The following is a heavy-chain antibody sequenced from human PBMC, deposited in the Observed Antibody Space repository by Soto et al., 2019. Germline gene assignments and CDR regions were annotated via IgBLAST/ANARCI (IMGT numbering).Heavy chain of an antibody. CDR1: GGSISSYY. CDR2: IYYSGST. V-gene: IGHV4-59*01. J-gene: IGHJ4*02. Sequence: SETLSLTCTVSGGSISSYYWSWIRQPPGKGLEWIGYIYYSGSTNYNPSLKSRVTISVDTSKNQFSLKLSSVTAADTAVYYCARADLHYDSSGYLGTLFFDYWGPGTLVTVSS. CDR3: ARADLHYDSSGYLGTLFFDY. D-gene: IGHD3-22*01.